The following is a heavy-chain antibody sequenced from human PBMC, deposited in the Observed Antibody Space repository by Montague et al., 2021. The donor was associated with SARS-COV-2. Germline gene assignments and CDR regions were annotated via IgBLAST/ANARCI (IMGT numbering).Heavy chain of an antibody. CDR3: ECLGYCSGGGCYSGDY. J-gene: IGHJ4*02. CDR2: ISGSGGNT. V-gene: IGHV3-23*01. Sequence: SLKLSCAASGFTFSSYAMSWVRQAPGKGLEWVSGISGSGGNTYYADSVKGRFTISRDNSKNTLYLQMNSLRAEDTAVYYCECLGYCSGGGCYSGDYWGQGTLVTVSS. CDR1: GFTFSSYA. D-gene: IGHD2-15*01.